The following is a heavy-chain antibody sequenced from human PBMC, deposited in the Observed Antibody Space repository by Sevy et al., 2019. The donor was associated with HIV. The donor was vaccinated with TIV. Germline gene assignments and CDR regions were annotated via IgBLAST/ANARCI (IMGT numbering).Heavy chain of an antibody. Sequence: GGSLRLSCTASGFIFSGSAIHWVRQASGKGLEWVGHIRSKAKSYATAYAASVKGRFTISREDSKNTAYLQMNSLKTEDTAVYYCTRQAIYCSGNTCYHPYYFDSWGQGTLVTVSS. V-gene: IGHV3-73*01. D-gene: IGHD2-15*01. J-gene: IGHJ4*02. CDR2: IRSKAKSYAT. CDR1: GFIFSGSA. CDR3: TRQAIYCSGNTCYHPYYFDS.